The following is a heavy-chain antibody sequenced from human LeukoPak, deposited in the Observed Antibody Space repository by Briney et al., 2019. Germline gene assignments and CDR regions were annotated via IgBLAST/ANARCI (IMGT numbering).Heavy chain of an antibody. J-gene: IGHJ5*02. V-gene: IGHV3-33*01. CDR3: ARDVDTSSHSSQLDP. CDR1: GFTFSTFG. Sequence: PGRSLRLSCATAGFTFSTFGIHWVRPTPAKGLEWAAAIQSDGSKQYYGDSVKGRFTISRHSSKNTVYLQMNSLRDEDTAVYYCARDVDTSSHSSQLDPGGQGTLVTVSS. D-gene: IGHD5-18*01. CDR2: IQSDGSKQ.